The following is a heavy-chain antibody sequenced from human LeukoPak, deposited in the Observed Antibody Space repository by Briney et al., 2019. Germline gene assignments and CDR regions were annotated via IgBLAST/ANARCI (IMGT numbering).Heavy chain of an antibody. CDR3: AKAVDTAMVSGKNWFDP. J-gene: IGHJ5*02. Sequence: GGSLRLSCAASGFTFSSYAMSWVRQAPRKGLEWVSAISGSGGSTYYADSVKGRFTISRDNSKNTLYLQMNSLRAEDTAVYYCAKAVDTAMVSGKNWFDPWAREPWSPSPQ. V-gene: IGHV3-23*01. CDR2: ISGSGGST. D-gene: IGHD5-18*01. CDR1: GFTFSSYA.